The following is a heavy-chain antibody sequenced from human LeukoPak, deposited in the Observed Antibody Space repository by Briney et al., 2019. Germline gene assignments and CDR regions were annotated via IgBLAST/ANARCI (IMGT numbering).Heavy chain of an antibody. Sequence: AGGSLRLSCTTSGFTFGDYAMSWVRQAPGKGLEWVSGMNWNGGSTGYADSVKGRFTISRDDAKNSLYLQMNSLRAEDTALYYCARPACSTPSCYAFDIWGQGTMVTVSS. J-gene: IGHJ3*02. D-gene: IGHD2-2*01. CDR1: GFTFGDYA. CDR3: ARPACSTPSCYAFDI. V-gene: IGHV3-20*04. CDR2: MNWNGGST.